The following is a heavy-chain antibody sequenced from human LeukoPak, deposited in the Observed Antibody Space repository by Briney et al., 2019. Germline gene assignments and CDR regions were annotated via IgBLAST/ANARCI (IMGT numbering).Heavy chain of an antibody. CDR3: ARQRSGSYFPDLYDY. CDR2: IYPGDSDT. Sequence: GESLKISGKGSGYSFGSYWIVWVRQMPGKGLEWMGIIYPGDSDTRYSPSFQGQITISADKSISTAYLQWSSLKASDTAMYYCARQRSGSYFPDLYDYWGQGTLVTVSS. D-gene: IGHD1-26*01. CDR1: GYSFGSYW. V-gene: IGHV5-51*01. J-gene: IGHJ4*02.